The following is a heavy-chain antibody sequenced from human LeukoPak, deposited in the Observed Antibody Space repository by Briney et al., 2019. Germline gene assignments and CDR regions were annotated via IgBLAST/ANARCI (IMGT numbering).Heavy chain of an antibody. Sequence: GASVKVSCKASGYTFIDYYMHWVRQAPGQGLDWMGWINPNTGGTHYAQKFQGRVTMARDTSISTADMEVSRLRSDDTAVYYCARAKQWPNPFDYWGQGTLVTVSS. J-gene: IGHJ4*02. D-gene: IGHD6-19*01. CDR3: ARAKQWPNPFDY. V-gene: IGHV1-2*02. CDR2: INPNTGGT. CDR1: GYTFIDYY.